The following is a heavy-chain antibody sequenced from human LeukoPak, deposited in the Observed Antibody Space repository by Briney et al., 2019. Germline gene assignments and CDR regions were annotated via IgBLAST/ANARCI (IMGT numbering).Heavy chain of an antibody. Sequence: PGGSLRLSCAASGFTFSTYNMNWVRQAPGKGLEWVSSISSSSSYIFYADSVKGRFTISRDNAKNSLYLQMNSLRAEDTAVYYCARIYSSSWYSPIDYWGQGTLVTVSS. CDR1: GFTFSTYN. J-gene: IGHJ4*02. CDR2: ISSSSSYI. V-gene: IGHV3-21*01. CDR3: ARIYSSSWYSPIDY. D-gene: IGHD6-13*01.